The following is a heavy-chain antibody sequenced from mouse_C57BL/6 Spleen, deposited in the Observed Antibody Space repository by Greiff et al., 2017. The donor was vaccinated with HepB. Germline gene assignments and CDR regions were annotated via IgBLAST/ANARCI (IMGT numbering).Heavy chain of an antibody. V-gene: IGHV5-16*01. CDR2: INYDGSST. Sequence: QLVESEGGLVQPGSSMKLSCTASGFTFSDYYMAWVRQVPEKGLEWVANINYDGSSTYYLDSLKSRFIISRDNAKNILYLQMSSLKSEDTATYYCARGGLFYDGYYYFDYWGQGTTLTVSS. CDR3: ARGGLFYDGYYYFDY. CDR1: GFTFSDYY. D-gene: IGHD2-3*01. J-gene: IGHJ2*01.